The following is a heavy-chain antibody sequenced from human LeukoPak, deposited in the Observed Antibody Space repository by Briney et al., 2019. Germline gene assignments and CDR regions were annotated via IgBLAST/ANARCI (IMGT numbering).Heavy chain of an antibody. V-gene: IGHV3-33*06. J-gene: IGHJ4*02. CDR2: IWDDGSET. D-gene: IGHD3-22*01. Sequence: GGSLRLLCAASGFTFRRVAMHWVRRAPGKGLEWVAIIWDDGSETLYADSVRGRFTISGDNSKNTLYLQMNSLRAGDRGGFLCAKDKGSGLSDLYYWGPGTPVPLSP. CDR3: AKDKGSGLSDLYY. CDR1: GFTFRRVA.